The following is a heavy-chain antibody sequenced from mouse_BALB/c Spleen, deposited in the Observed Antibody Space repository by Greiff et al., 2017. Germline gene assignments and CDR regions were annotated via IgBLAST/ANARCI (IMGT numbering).Heavy chain of an antibody. CDR2: INPSNGRT. V-gene: IGHV1S81*02. D-gene: IGHD1-1*01. J-gene: IGHJ4*01. Sequence: QVQLKQPGAELVKPGASVKLSCKASGYTFTSYWMHWVKQRPGQGLEWIGEINPSNGRTNYNEKFKSKATLTVDKSSSTAYMQLSSLTSEDSAVYYCARLLQVDYAMDYWGQGTSVTVSS. CDR3: ARLLQVDYAMDY. CDR1: GYTFTSYW.